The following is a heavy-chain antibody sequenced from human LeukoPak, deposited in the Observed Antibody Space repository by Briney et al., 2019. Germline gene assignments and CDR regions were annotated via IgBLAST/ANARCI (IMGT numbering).Heavy chain of an antibody. D-gene: IGHD5-18*01. CDR1: GGSITNYY. V-gene: IGHV4-59*01. Sequence: PSETLSLTCTVSGGSITNYYWSWIRQPPGKGLEWIGYIYYSGSTNYNPSLKSRVTISRDTSKNQFSLNLSSVTAADTAMYYCTRASGMVTRRFAFDPWGQGTLVTVSS. CDR3: TRASGMVTRRFAFDP. J-gene: IGHJ5*02. CDR2: IYYSGST.